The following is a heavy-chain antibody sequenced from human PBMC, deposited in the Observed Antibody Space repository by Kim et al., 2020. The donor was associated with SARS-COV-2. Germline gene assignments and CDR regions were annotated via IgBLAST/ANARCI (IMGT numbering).Heavy chain of an antibody. J-gene: IGHJ4*02. CDR2: IRSKANSYAT. D-gene: IGHD6-6*01. V-gene: IGHV3-73*01. Sequence: GGSLRLSCAASGFTFSGSAMHWVRQASGKGLEWVGRIRSKANSYATAYAASVKGRFTISRDDSKNTAYLQMNSLKTEDTAVYYCTRLNQEYSSSSGAYWGQGTLVTVSS. CDR3: TRLNQEYSSSSGAY. CDR1: GFTFSGSA.